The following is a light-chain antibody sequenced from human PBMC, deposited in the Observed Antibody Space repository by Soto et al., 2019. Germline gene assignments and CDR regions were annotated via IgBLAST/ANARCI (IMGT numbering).Light chain of an antibody. V-gene: IGKV2-28*01. CDR2: LGS. CDR1: QSLLHSNGYNY. J-gene: IGKJ5*01. CDR3: MQALQSPIT. Sequence: DIVMTQSPLSLPVTPGEPASISCRSSQSLLHSNGYNYLDWYLQKPGQSPQVLIYLGSNRASGVPDRFSRSGSGTDFTLKISRVEAEDAGVYYCMQALQSPITFGQGTRLEIK.